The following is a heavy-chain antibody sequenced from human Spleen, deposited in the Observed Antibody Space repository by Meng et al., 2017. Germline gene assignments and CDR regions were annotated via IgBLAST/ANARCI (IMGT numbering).Heavy chain of an antibody. V-gene: IGHV4-61*01. Sequence: SETLSLTCTVSGGSVSSGSYYWTWIRQPPGKGLEWIGEINHSGSTNYNPSLKSRVTISVDTSKNQFSLKLSSVTAADTAVYYCARGVAVAGGIDYWGQGTLVTVSS. J-gene: IGHJ4*02. D-gene: IGHD6-19*01. CDR2: INHSGST. CDR1: GGSVSSGSYY. CDR3: ARGVAVAGGIDY.